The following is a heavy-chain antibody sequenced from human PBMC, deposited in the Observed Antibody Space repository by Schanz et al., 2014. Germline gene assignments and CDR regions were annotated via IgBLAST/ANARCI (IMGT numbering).Heavy chain of an antibody. CDR2: IIPIHGIV. Sequence: QVHLVQSGAEVKKPGSSVKVSCKASGGTFSTYPINWLRQAPGQGLEWMGRIIPIHGIVNYAQRVQDRVRITADKSASTANMELSSLRSDDAAVYYCARGGRPEDVFDIWGQGTMLTVSS. D-gene: IGHD2-15*01. CDR3: ARGGRPEDVFDI. CDR1: GGTFSTYP. J-gene: IGHJ3*02. V-gene: IGHV1-69*02.